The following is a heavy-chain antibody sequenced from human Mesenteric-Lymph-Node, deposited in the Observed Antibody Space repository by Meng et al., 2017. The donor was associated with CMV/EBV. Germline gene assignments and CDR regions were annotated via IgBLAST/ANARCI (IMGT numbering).Heavy chain of an antibody. D-gene: IGHD3-3*01. J-gene: IGHJ3*01. Sequence: SETLSLTCSVSGGSISISRYYWGWIRQPPGKGLEYIGYIYYSGSTNYNPSLKSRVTMSVDTSRKEFSLRLNSVTAADTAVYYCARESSDFWSGYQSDAFDVWGQGTMVTVSS. CDR3: ARESSDFWSGYQSDAFDV. CDR1: GGSISISRYY. CDR2: IYYSGST. V-gene: IGHV4-61*01.